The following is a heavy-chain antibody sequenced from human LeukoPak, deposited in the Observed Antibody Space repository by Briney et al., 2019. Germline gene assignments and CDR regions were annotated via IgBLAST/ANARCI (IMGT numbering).Heavy chain of an antibody. V-gene: IGHV1-2*02. CDR3: ARDTRDIVMISYYYIDV. D-gene: IGHD3-16*01. CDR2: INPNSGGT. Sequence: GASVKVSCKASGYAFTGYYMHWVRQVPGQGLEWMGWINPNSGGTNYAQKFRGRVTMTRDTSISTAYMELSRLTSDDTAMYYCARDTRDIVMISYYYIDVWGKGTTVTVSS. CDR1: GYAFTGYY. J-gene: IGHJ6*03.